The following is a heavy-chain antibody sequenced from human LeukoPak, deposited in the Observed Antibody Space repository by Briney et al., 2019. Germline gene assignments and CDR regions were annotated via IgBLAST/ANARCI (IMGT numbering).Heavy chain of an antibody. CDR2: ISSGSSYI. CDR1: GFSLSSYN. CDR3: ATFPSGWNRQTPYFDY. V-gene: IGHV3-21*01. D-gene: IGHD6-19*01. J-gene: IGHJ4*02. Sequence: GGSLRLSCAAYGFSLSSYNLNWVRQAPGEGLEWVSSISSGSSYIHYADSVKGRFTISRDNAKNSLYLQMNSLRVEDTAVYYCATFPSGWNRQTPYFDYWGQGSLVSVSS.